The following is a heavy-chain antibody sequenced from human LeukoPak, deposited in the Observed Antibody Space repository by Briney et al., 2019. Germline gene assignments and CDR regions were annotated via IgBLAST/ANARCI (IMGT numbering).Heavy chain of an antibody. V-gene: IGHV3-9*01. Sequence: GGSLRLSCAASGFTFDDYAMHWVRQALGKGLEWVSGITWNGNTIGYADSVKGRFTISRDNAKNSLYLQVNSLRAEDTALYYCAKDIGVVTATNAFDIWGQGTMVTVSS. CDR1: GFTFDDYA. CDR3: AKDIGVVTATNAFDI. D-gene: IGHD2-21*02. CDR2: ITWNGNTI. J-gene: IGHJ3*02.